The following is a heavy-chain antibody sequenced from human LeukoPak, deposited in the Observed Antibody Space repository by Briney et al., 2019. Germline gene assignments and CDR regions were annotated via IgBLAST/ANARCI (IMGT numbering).Heavy chain of an antibody. J-gene: IGHJ4*02. CDR2: ISAYNGNT. CDR3: ARDRASRFRLGIDY. CDR1: GYTFTSYG. D-gene: IGHD3-10*01. V-gene: IGHV1-18*01. Sequence: ASVKVSCKASGYTFTSYGISWVRQAPGQGLEWMGWISAYNGNTNYAQKLQGRVTMTTDTSTSTAYMELRSLRSDDTAVYCCARDRASRFRLGIDYWGQGTLVTVSS.